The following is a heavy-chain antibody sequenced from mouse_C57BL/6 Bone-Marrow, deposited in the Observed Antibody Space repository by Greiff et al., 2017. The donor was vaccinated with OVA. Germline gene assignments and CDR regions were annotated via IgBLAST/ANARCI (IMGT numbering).Heavy chain of an antibody. V-gene: IGHV1-9*01. Sequence: VQLVESGAELMKPGASVKLSCKATGYTFTGYWIEWVKQRPGHGLEWIGEILPGSGSTNYNEKFKGKATLTADKSSSTAYMELRSLTSEDSAVYFCARRIPQPYSSGYPLDYWGQGTTLTVSS. CDR2: ILPGSGST. J-gene: IGHJ2*01. D-gene: IGHD3-2*02. CDR1: GYTFTGYW. CDR3: ARRIPQPYSSGYPLDY.